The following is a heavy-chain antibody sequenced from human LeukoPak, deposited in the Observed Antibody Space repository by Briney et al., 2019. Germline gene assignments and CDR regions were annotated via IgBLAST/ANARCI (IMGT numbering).Heavy chain of an antibody. CDR3: AREQWDSSGYPDY. CDR2: ISYDGSNR. J-gene: IGHJ4*02. CDR1: GFTFSNYD. D-gene: IGHD3-22*01. V-gene: IGHV3-30*03. Sequence: GGSLRLSCAASGFTFSNYDIHWVRQAPGKGLEWVAVISYDGSNRYYADSVKGRFTISRDNAKNSLYLQMNSLRAEDTAVYYCAREQWDSSGYPDYWGQGTLVTVSS.